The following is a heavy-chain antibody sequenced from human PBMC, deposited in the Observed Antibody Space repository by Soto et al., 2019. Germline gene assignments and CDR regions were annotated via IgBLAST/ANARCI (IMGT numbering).Heavy chain of an antibody. Sequence: QVQLVQSGAEVKKPGSSVKVSCKASGGTFSSYAISWVRQAPGQGLEWMGGIIPIFGTANYAQKFQGRVTITADESTSTAYMELSSLRSEDTAVYYCATPEYYYGSGSSNDLDYWGQGTLATVSS. CDR3: ATPEYYYGSGSSNDLDY. CDR1: GGTFSSYA. J-gene: IGHJ4*02. V-gene: IGHV1-69*01. D-gene: IGHD3-10*01. CDR2: IIPIFGTA.